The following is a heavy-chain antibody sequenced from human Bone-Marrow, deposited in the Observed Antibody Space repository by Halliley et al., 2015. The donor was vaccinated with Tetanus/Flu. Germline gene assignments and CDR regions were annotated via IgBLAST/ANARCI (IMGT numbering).Heavy chain of an antibody. CDR1: GDSISSRY. CDR2: IYYSGST. Sequence: TLSLTRTVSGDSISSRYWCWIRQPPGPGLEWVGSIYYSGSTNYNPSLKSQVTISVDTSTNQFSVYLRSVTAADTAVYYCERDWEGIFGPGGQGSLVTV. V-gene: IGHV4-59*11. J-gene: IGHJ5*02. CDR3: ERDWEGIFGP. D-gene: IGHD1-26*01.